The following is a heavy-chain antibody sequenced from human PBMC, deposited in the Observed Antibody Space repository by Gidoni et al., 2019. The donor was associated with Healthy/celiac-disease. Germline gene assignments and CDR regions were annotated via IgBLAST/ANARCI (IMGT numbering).Heavy chain of an antibody. D-gene: IGHD5-12*01. Sequence: EVQLLVSGGGLVKPGGSLRLPCAPSGFTFSSYAMSWVRQAPGKGLEWGLAISGSGGSTYYADSVKGRFTISRDNSKNTLYLQMNSLRAEDTAVYYCAKDIVAGDYWGQGTLVTVSS. CDR1: GFTFSSYA. CDR2: ISGSGGST. J-gene: IGHJ4*02. V-gene: IGHV3-23*01. CDR3: AKDIVAGDY.